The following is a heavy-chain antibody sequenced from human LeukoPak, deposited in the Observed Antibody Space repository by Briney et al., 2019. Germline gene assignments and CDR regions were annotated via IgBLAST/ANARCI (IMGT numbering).Heavy chain of an antibody. CDR2: INNNDGKTYYADT. Sequence: GGSLRLSCAASGFTFSSFNMNWVRQAPGKGLEWVSIINNNDGKTYYADTYYADSVKGRFTISRDISKRTVYLQMNSLTVEDTAIYYCAKKGDTSGWYWGSWGQGTLVTVSS. CDR1: GFTFSSFN. CDR3: AKKGDTSGWYWGS. J-gene: IGHJ5*02. D-gene: IGHD6-19*01. V-gene: IGHV3-23*01.